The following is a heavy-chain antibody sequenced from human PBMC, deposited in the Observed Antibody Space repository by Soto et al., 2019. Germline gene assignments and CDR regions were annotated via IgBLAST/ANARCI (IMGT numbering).Heavy chain of an antibody. Sequence: QVHLVQSGAEVKKPGASVKVSCKGSGYDFTTYGITWVRQAPGQGLEWMAWISAHNGNTDYAQKLQGRVTVTRDTSARTAYRDLRSLRSDDTAVNYCARGRYGDYWGQGALVTVSS. CDR1: GYDFTTYG. D-gene: IGHD1-1*01. CDR2: ISAHNGNT. V-gene: IGHV1-18*01. J-gene: IGHJ4*02. CDR3: ARGRYGDY.